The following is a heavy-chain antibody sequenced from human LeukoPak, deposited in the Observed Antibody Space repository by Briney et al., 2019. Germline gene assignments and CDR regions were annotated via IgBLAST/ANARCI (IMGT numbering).Heavy chain of an antibody. D-gene: IGHD3-10*01. Sequence: GGSLRLSCAASGFTFSRCSINWVRQAPGRGLEWISYISSSGSTIYYADSVKGRFTISRDNAKNSLYLQMNSLRAEDTAVYYCARDQIYGSGSYGYYYYGMDVWGQGTTVTVSS. V-gene: IGHV3-48*04. CDR3: ARDQIYGSGSYGYYYYGMDV. CDR1: GFTFSRCS. CDR2: ISSSGSTI. J-gene: IGHJ6*02.